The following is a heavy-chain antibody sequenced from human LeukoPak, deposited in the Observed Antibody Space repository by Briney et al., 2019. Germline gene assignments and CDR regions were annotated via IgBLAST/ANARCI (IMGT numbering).Heavy chain of an antibody. J-gene: IGHJ5*02. V-gene: IGHV4-59*12. CDR1: GDSINNYY. D-gene: IGHD2-2*02. Sequence: PSETLSLTCTVSGDSINNYYWSWIRQPPGEGLEWIGYIYYSGSTNYNPSLKSRVTISVDTSKNQFSLKLSSVTAADTAVYYCARDGGSRGVVPAAIRSNWFDPWGQGTLVTVSS. CDR3: ARDGGSRGVVPAAIRSNWFDP. CDR2: IYYSGST.